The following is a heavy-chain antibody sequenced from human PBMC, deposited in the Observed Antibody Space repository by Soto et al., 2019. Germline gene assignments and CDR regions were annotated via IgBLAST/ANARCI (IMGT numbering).Heavy chain of an antibody. CDR3: ARGYYDSSGYPLPDY. CDR1: GFTFSSYA. D-gene: IGHD3-22*01. Sequence: GGSLRLSCAASGFTFSSYAMHWVRQAPGKGLEWVAVISYDGSNKYYADSVKGRFTISRDNSKNTLYLQMNSLRAGDTAVYYCARGYYDSSGYPLPDYWGQGTLVTVSS. V-gene: IGHV3-30-3*01. CDR2: ISYDGSNK. J-gene: IGHJ4*02.